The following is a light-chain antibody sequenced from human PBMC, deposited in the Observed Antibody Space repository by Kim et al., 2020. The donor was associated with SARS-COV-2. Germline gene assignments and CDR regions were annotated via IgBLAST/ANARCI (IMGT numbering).Light chain of an antibody. Sequence: QSVLTQPASVSGSPGQSITVSCTGDSSNVGKYNLVSWYQQYPGRAPKLVIYEVSKRPAGVSDRFSGSKSDNTASLTISGRQAEDEAEYYCCSYVGSGPFVFGGGTQLTVL. CDR3: CSYVGSGPFV. CDR2: EVS. J-gene: IGLJ3*02. CDR1: SSNVGKYNL. V-gene: IGLV2-23*02.